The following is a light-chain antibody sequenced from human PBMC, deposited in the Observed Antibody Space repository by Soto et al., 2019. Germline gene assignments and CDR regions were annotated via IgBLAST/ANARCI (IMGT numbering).Light chain of an antibody. CDR3: SSYTSSSTYV. CDR1: SSDVGSYNR. J-gene: IGLJ1*01. CDR2: EVS. Sequence: ALTQPPSVSGSPGQSVTISCTGTSSDVGSYNRVSWYQQPPGTAPKLMIYEVSNRPSGVPDRFSGSKSGNTASLTISGLQAEDEADYYCSSYTSSSTYVFGTGTKLTVL. V-gene: IGLV2-18*02.